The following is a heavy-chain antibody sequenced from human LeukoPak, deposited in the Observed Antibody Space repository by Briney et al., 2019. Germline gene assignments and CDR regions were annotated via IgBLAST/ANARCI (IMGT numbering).Heavy chain of an antibody. Sequence: GGSLRLSCAASGFTFSSYWMSWVRQAPGKGLEWVSAISGSGGSTYYADSVKGRFTISRDNSKNTLYLQMNSLRAEDTAVYYCAKDLSYDSSGGFDYWGQGTLVTVSS. CDR2: ISGSGGST. J-gene: IGHJ4*02. CDR3: AKDLSYDSSGGFDY. D-gene: IGHD3-22*01. CDR1: GFTFSSYW. V-gene: IGHV3-23*01.